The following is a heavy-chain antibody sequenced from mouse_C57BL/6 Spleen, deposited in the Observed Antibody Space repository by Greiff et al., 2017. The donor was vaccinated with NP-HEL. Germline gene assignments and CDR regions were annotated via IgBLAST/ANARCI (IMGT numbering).Heavy chain of an antibody. D-gene: IGHD1-3*01. Sequence: DVKLVESGGGLVQPGGSMKLSCVASGFTFSNYWMNWVRQSPEKGLEWVAEIRLKSNNYATHYAESVKGRFTILRYDSTSSVYLKMNNLRAEDTGIYDCSHERESAYWGRGTTLTVSS. CDR1: GFTFSNYW. J-gene: IGHJ2*01. CDR3: SHERESAY. V-gene: IGHV6-6*02. CDR2: IRLKSNNYAT.